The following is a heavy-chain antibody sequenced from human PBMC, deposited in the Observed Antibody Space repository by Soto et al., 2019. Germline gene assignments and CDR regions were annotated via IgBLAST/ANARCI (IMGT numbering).Heavy chain of an antibody. V-gene: IGHV1-69*01. CDR1: GGTFSSYR. Sequence: QVQLVQSGAEVKKPGSSVKVSCKASGGTFSSYRINWVRQAPGQGLEWVDGIVPIYRTADYAQKFQGRVTITADESARTSYMELRSLKSQDTAVYYCVRGYRELYYYAMDVWGRGTPVIVSS. CDR3: VRGYRELYYYAMDV. J-gene: IGHJ6*02. CDR2: IVPIYRTA. D-gene: IGHD3-10*01.